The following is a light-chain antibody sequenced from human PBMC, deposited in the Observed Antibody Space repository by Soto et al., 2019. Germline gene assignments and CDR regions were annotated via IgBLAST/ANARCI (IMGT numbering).Light chain of an antibody. CDR3: QSYDSSLSGWV. V-gene: IGLV1-40*01. Sequence: QSVLTQPPSVSGAPGQRVTISCTGSSSNIGAGYDVHWYQQLPGTAPKLLIYGNSNRPSGVPDRLSGSKSGTSASLAITGLQAEAEADYYCQSYDSSLSGWVFGGGTKLTVL. J-gene: IGLJ3*02. CDR2: GNS. CDR1: SSNIGAGYD.